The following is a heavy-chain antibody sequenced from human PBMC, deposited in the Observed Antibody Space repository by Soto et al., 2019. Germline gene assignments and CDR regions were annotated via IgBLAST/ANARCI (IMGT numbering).Heavy chain of an antibody. CDR1: GGSISSNYW. Sequence: QVQLQESGPGLVKPSGTLSLNCAVSGGSISSNYWWSWVRQPPGKGLEWIGEIHHSGSTNYNPSLKRRVTMAVDKPKDQFSLRVTPVTAGDTAVYSCARDRTYYFDSSGYYYRFDYWGPGTLVTVSS. J-gene: IGHJ4*02. D-gene: IGHD3-22*01. CDR2: IHHSGST. V-gene: IGHV4-4*02. CDR3: ARDRTYYFDSSGYYYRFDY.